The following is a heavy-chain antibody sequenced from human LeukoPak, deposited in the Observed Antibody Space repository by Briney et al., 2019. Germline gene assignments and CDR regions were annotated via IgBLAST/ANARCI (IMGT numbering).Heavy chain of an antibody. CDR3: ARDTVDTSDHYYVFDY. D-gene: IGHD3-22*01. Sequence: SATLSLTCTVSGGPISRSFWSWIRQPAGRGLEWIGRFSLGGSTDYNPSLKRRVTISADTSKNQFSLSLSSVSAADRGVYYCARDTVDTSDHYYVFDYWGQGTLVTVSS. V-gene: IGHV4-4*07. J-gene: IGHJ4*02. CDR1: GGPISRSF. CDR2: FSLGGST.